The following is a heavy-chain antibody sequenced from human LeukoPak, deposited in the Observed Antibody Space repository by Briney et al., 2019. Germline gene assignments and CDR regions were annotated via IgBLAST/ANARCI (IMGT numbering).Heavy chain of an antibody. CDR1: SGSISIYY. CDR3: AREITVTRPFDY. V-gene: IGHV4-4*07. CDR2: ISASGST. Sequence: PSETLSLTCTVSSGSISIYYWSWVRQPAGKGLEWIGRISASGSTNYNPSLKSRVTMSLDTSKNQFSLKLSSVTAADTAVYYCAREITVTRPFDYWGPGTLVTVSS. D-gene: IGHD4-17*01. J-gene: IGHJ4*02.